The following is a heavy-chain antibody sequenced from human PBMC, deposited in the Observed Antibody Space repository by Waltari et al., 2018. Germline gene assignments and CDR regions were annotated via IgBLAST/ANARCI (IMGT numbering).Heavy chain of an antibody. D-gene: IGHD6-13*01. Sequence: EVQLVESGGGLVKPGGSLRLSCAASGFTLSSYSMNWVRQAPGKGLEWVSSISSSSSYIDYADSVKGRFTISRDNAKNSLYLQMNSLRAEDTAVYYCARDGQAAAGFYYYYGMDVWGQGTTVTVSS. CDR1: GFTLSSYS. CDR3: ARDGQAAAGFYYYYGMDV. J-gene: IGHJ6*02. CDR2: ISSSSSYI. V-gene: IGHV3-21*01.